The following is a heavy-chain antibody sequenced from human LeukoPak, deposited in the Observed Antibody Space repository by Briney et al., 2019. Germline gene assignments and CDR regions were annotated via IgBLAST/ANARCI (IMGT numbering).Heavy chain of an antibody. D-gene: IGHD3-10*01. CDR2: ISAYNGNT. CDR1: GYTFTSYG. V-gene: IGHV1-18*01. Sequence: ASVKVSCKASGYTFTSYGISWVRQAPGQGLEWMGWISAYNGNTNYAQKLQGRVTMTTDTSTSTAYMELSSLRSEDTAVYYCARGPLLWFGELSGYYYMDVWGKGTTVTVSS. J-gene: IGHJ6*03. CDR3: ARGPLLWFGELSGYYYMDV.